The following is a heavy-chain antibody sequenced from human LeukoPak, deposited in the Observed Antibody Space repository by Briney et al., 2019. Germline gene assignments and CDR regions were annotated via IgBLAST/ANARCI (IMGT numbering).Heavy chain of an antibody. CDR3: ARPYFDTWSGFWT. V-gene: IGHV3-7*01. J-gene: IGHJ5*02. D-gene: IGHD3-3*01. CDR2: IKYGGSEK. CDR1: GFTFSGYW. Sequence: PGGSLRLSCVASGFTFSGYWMSWVRQAPGKRLEWVANIKYGGSEKYYVDSVKARFTVSRDNAKNSLYLQLNSLRVDDTGIYYCARPYFDTWSGFWTWGQGTLVTVSS.